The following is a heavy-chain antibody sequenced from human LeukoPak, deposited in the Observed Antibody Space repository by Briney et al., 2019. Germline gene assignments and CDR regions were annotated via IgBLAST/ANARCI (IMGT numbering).Heavy chain of an antibody. CDR3: ARGFGSGSKRYYYYYYGMDV. D-gene: IGHD3-10*01. CDR1: GYTFTSYG. V-gene: IGHV1-18*04. CDR2: ISAYNGNT. J-gene: IGHJ6*04. Sequence: ASVKVSCKASGYTFTSYGISWVRQAPGQGLEWMGWISAYNGNTNYVQKLQGRVTMTTDTSTSTAYMELRSLRSDDTAVYYCARGFGSGSKRYYYYYYGMDVWGKGTTVTVSS.